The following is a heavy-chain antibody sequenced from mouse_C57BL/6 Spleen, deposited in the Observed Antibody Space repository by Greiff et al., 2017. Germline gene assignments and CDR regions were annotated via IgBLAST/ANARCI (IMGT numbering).Heavy chain of an antibody. D-gene: IGHD4-1*01. J-gene: IGHJ3*01. CDR2: IPPNSGST. CDR3: ARSNWDEVAY. V-gene: IGHV1-64*01. Sequence: QVQLQQPGAELVKPGASVKLSCKASGYTFTSSWMHWVKQRPGQGLEWIGMIPPNSGSTNYNEKFKSKATLTVDKSSSTAYMQLSSLTSEDSAVYYCARSNWDEVAYWGQGTLVTVSA. CDR1: GYTFTSSW.